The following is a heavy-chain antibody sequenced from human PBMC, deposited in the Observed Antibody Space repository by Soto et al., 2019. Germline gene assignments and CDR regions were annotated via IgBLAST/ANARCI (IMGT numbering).Heavy chain of an antibody. CDR1: GFTFSSYG. CDR3: ARDRRPVLLWFGELSGGFDY. J-gene: IGHJ4*02. Sequence: QVQLVESGGGVVQPGRSLRLSCAASGFTFSSYGMHWVRQAPGKGLEWVAVIWYDGSNKYYADSVKGRFTISRDNSKNAXYXXINRLTAEDTAVNNWARDRRPVLLWFGELSGGFDYWGQGALVTVSS. CDR2: IWYDGSNK. D-gene: IGHD3-10*01. V-gene: IGHV3-33*01.